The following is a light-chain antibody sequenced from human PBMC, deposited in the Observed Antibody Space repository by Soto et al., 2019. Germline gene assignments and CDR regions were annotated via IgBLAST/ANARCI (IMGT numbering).Light chain of an antibody. J-gene: IGKJ4*01. CDR3: QEYNRAFP. Sequence: DIQMTQSPSTLSASVGDRVTITCRASQTISSWLAWYQQKPGKAPKLLIYKASSLESGVPSRFSGSGSGTELTLTISSLQPDDFATYYCQEYNRAFPFGGGTKVEIK. V-gene: IGKV1-5*03. CDR1: QTISSW. CDR2: KAS.